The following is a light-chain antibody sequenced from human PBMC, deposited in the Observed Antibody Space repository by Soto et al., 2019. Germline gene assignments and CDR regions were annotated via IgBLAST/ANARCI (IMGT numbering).Light chain of an antibody. CDR1: SSDVGGYNF. V-gene: IGLV2-14*01. CDR3: SSYTSTNTLV. Sequence: QSVLTQPASVSGSPGQSITISCTGTSSDVGGYNFVSWYLQHPGKAPKVMIYEVSNRPSGISNRFSGSKSGNTASLTIAGLQAEDEADYYCSSYTSTNTLVFGGGTKLTVL. CDR2: EVS. J-gene: IGLJ2*01.